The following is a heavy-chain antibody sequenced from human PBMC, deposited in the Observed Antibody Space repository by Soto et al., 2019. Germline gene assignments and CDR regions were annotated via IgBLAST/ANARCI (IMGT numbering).Heavy chain of an antibody. CDR1: GGTFSSYA. J-gene: IGHJ5*02. Sequence: ASVKVSCKASGGTFSSYAISWVRQAPGQGLEWMGWISAYNGNTNYAQKLQGRVTMTTDTSTSTAYMELRSLRSDDTAVYYCARDGYYDILTGYPWFDPWGQGTLVTVSS. V-gene: IGHV1-18*01. CDR3: ARDGYYDILTGYPWFDP. D-gene: IGHD3-9*01. CDR2: ISAYNGNT.